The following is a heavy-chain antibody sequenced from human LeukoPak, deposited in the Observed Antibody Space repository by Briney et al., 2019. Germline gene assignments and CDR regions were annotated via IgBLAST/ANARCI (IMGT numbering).Heavy chain of an antibody. J-gene: IGHJ2*01. Sequence: GGSLSLSCAVSGFTFSSYGMHWVRQAPGKGLEWVAFIRYGGSNKYYADSVKGRFTISRDNSKNTLYLQMNSLRAEDTAVYYCAREGLVEGGSYPPAYLYFDLWGRGTLVTVS. CDR2: IRYGGSNK. V-gene: IGHV3-30*02. CDR3: AREGLVEGGSYPPAYLYFDL. D-gene: IGHD1-26*01. CDR1: GFTFSSYG.